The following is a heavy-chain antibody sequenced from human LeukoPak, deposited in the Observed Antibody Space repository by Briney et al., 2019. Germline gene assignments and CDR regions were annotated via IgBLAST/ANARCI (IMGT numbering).Heavy chain of an antibody. V-gene: IGHV4-39*01. CDR2: IYYSGST. J-gene: IGHJ4*02. CDR1: GGSISSSSYY. CDR3: ARVRVVITPEVFDY. D-gene: IGHD3-22*01. Sequence: SETLSLTCTVSGGSISSSSYYWGWIRQPPGKGLEWIGSIYYSGSTYCNPSLKSRVTISVDTSKNQFSLKLSSVTAADTAVYYCARVRVVITPEVFDYWGQGTLVTVSS.